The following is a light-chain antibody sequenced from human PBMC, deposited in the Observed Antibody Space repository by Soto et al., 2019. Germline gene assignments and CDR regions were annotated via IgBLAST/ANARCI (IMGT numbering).Light chain of an antibody. V-gene: IGKV3-20*01. CDR2: GAS. CDR3: QQYGSSPLT. J-gene: IGKJ4*01. CDR1: QSVSSSY. Sequence: EIVLTQSPGTLSLSQGERATLSCSASQSVSSSYLAWYQQKPGQAPRLLIYGASSRATGIPDRFSGSGSGTDFTLTISRLEPEDFAVYYCQQYGSSPLTFGGGTMVDIK.